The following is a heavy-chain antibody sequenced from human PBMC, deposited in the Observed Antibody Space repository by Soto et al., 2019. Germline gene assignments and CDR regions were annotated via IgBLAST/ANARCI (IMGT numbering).Heavy chain of an antibody. V-gene: IGHV3-21*01. CDR3: ARDRLAARSNWFDP. CDR1: GFTSSSYS. CDR2: ISSSSSYI. D-gene: IGHD6-6*01. J-gene: IGHJ5*02. Sequence: PGGSLRLSCAASGFTSSSYSINWVRQAPGKGLEWVSSISSSSSYIYYADSVKGRFTISRDNAKNSLYLQMNSLRAEDTAVYYCARDRLAARSNWFDPWGQGTLVTVSS.